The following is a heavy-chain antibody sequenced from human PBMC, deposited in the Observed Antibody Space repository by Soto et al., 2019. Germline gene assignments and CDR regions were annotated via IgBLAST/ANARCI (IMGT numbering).Heavy chain of an antibody. V-gene: IGHV3-48*02. Sequence: GGSLRLSCAASGFTFSSYSMNWVRQAPGKGLAWVSYISSSSSTIYYADSVKGRFTISRDNAKNSLYLQMNSLRHEDTAVYYCARSVTMIVVVISDAFDIWGQGTMVTVSS. CDR2: ISSSSSTI. J-gene: IGHJ3*02. CDR1: GFTFSSYS. D-gene: IGHD3-22*01. CDR3: ARSVTMIVVVISDAFDI.